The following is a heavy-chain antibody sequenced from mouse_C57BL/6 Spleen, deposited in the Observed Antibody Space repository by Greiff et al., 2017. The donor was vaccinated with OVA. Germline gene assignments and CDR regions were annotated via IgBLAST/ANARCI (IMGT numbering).Heavy chain of an antibody. CDR1: GYTFTDYE. J-gene: IGHJ4*01. D-gene: IGHD4-1*01. CDR2: IDPETGGT. Sequence: VQLQQSGAELVRPGASVTLSCKASGYTFTDYEMHWVKQTPVHGLEWIGAIDPETGGTAYNQKFKGKAILTADKSSSTAYMELRSLTSEDSAVYYCTRYVANWGAMDYWGQGTSVTVSS. V-gene: IGHV1-15*01. CDR3: TRYVANWGAMDY.